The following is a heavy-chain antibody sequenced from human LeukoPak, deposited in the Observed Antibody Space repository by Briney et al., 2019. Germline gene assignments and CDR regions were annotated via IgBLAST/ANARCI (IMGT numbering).Heavy chain of an antibody. CDR1: GFTFSSYE. D-gene: IGHD3-10*01. V-gene: IGHV3-7*01. CDR3: ARDRPRIIMVRGQEGYYYYYMDV. CDR2: IKQDGSEK. Sequence: SGGSLRLSCAASGFTFSSYEMNWVRQAPGKGLEWVANIKQDGSEKYYVDSVKGRFTISRDNAKNSLYLQMNSLRAEDTAVYYCARDRPRIIMVRGQEGYYYYYMDVWGKGTTVTVSS. J-gene: IGHJ6*03.